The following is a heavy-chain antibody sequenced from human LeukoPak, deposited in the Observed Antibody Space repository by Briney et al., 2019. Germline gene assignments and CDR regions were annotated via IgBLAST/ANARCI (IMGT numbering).Heavy chain of an antibody. V-gene: IGHV4-39*07. CDR2: IYTSGST. CDR1: GGSISSSSYY. CDR3: ARGDEWVGGFDY. D-gene: IGHD1-26*01. J-gene: IGHJ4*02. Sequence: SETLSLTCTVSGGSISSSSYYWGWIRQPPGKGLEWIGRIYTSGSTNYNPSLKSRVTMSVDTSKNQFSLKLSSVTAADTAVYYCARGDEWVGGFDYWGQGTLVTVSS.